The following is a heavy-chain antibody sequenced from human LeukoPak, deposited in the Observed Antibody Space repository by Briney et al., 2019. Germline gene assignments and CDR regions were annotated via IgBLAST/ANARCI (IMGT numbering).Heavy chain of an antibody. Sequence: PGGSLRLSXAASGFTFSSYAMSWVRQAPGKGLEWVSAISGSGGSTYYADSVKGRFTIYRDNSKNTLYLQMNSLRAEDTAVYYCAKNLHYDYVWGSYPLDYWGQGTLVTVSS. CDR3: AKNLHYDYVWGSYPLDY. CDR1: GFTFSSYA. V-gene: IGHV3-23*01. J-gene: IGHJ4*02. D-gene: IGHD3-16*02. CDR2: ISGSGGST.